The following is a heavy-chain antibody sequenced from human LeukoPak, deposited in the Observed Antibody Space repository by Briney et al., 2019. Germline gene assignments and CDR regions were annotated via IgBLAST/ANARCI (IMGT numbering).Heavy chain of an antibody. CDR3: ARELAYCGGDCYSSSFDY. CDR1: GGSISSYY. D-gene: IGHD2-21*02. V-gene: IGHV4-59*08. CDR2: IYYSGST. Sequence: SETLSLTCTVSGGSISSYYWSWIRQPPGKGLEWIGYIYYSGSTNYNPSLKSRVTISVDTSKNQFSLKLSSVTAADTAVYYCARELAYCGGDCYSSSFDYWGQGTLVTVSS. J-gene: IGHJ4*02.